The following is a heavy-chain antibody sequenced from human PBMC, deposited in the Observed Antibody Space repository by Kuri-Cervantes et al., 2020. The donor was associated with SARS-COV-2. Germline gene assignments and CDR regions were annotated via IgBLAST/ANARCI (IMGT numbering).Heavy chain of an antibody. CDR2: IYTSGST. Sequence: SETLSLTCTVSGGSISSGSYYWSWIRQPAGKGLEWIGRIYTSGSTNYNPSLRSRVTISVDTSKNQFSLKLSSVTAANTAVYYCARESSSSWYWFDPWGQGTLVTVSS. D-gene: IGHD6-13*01. V-gene: IGHV4-61*02. CDR1: GGSISSGSYY. J-gene: IGHJ5*02. CDR3: ARESSSSWYWFDP.